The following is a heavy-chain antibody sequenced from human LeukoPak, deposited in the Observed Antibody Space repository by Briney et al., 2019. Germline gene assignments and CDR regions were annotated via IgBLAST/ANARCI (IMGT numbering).Heavy chain of an antibody. J-gene: IGHJ4*02. Sequence: GGSLRLSCAASGFTFSSYWMHWVRQAPGKGLVWVSRIRSDGGITDYADSVKSRFTISRDNAKNTVYLQMNSLRAADTAVYYCGRNFVGVTTSDFAHWGQGTLVTVSS. CDR1: GFTFSSYW. CDR3: GRNFVGVTTSDFAH. CDR2: IRSDGGIT. D-gene: IGHD1-26*01. V-gene: IGHV3-74*01.